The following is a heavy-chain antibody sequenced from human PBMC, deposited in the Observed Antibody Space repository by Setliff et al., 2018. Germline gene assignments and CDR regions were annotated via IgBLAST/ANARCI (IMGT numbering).Heavy chain of an antibody. Sequence: GGSLRLSCAASGFTLRNSGMHWVRQAPGRGLEWVTFISYDGFKIYYAESVKGRFTISRDISTNTLFLEIDSLRSEDTSVYYCGRDVFDFRTGQGGPWGQGTRVTVSS. V-gene: IGHV3-30*03. CDR3: GRDVFDFRTGQGGP. CDR1: GFTLRNSG. J-gene: IGHJ5*02. D-gene: IGHD3-3*01. CDR2: ISYDGFKI.